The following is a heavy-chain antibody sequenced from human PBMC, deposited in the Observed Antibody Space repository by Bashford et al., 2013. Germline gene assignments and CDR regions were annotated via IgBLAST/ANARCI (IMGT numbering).Heavy chain of an antibody. D-gene: IGHD5-24*01. J-gene: IGHJ6*02. V-gene: IGHV1-69*13. CDR3: ARARERWLQHYYYYYGMDV. Sequence: SVKVSPARASGGTFSSYAISWGATGPWTRGFEWMGRGSSLSLGTANYAQKFQGRVTITADESTSTAYMELSSLRSEDTAVYYCARARERWLQHYYYYYGMDVWAKGPRSPRLL. CDR1: GGTFSSYA. CDR2: SSLSLGTA.